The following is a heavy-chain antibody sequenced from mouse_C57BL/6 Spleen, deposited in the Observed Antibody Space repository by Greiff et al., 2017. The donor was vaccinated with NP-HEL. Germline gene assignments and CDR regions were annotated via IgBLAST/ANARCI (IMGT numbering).Heavy chain of an antibody. V-gene: IGHV5-17*01. CDR1: GFTFSDYG. CDR3: ARGITTVVAPVY. Sequence: DVQLVESGGGLVKPGGSLKLSCAASGFTFSDYGMHWVRQAPEKGLEWVAYISSGSSTIYYADTVKGRFTISRDNAKNTLFLQMTSLRSEDTAMYYCARGITTVVAPVYWGQGTTLTVSS. CDR2: ISSGSSTI. J-gene: IGHJ2*01. D-gene: IGHD1-1*01.